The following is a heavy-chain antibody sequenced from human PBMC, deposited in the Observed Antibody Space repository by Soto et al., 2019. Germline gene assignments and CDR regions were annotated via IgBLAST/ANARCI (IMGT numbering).Heavy chain of an antibody. CDR2: INHSGST. CDR1: GGSFSGYY. CDR3: ARVSGIYYYGMDV. D-gene: IGHD3-10*01. Sequence: PSEILSLTCAVYGGSFSGYYWSWIRQPPGKGLEWIGEINHSGSTNYNPSLKSRVTISVDTSKNQFSLKLSSVTAADTAVYYCARVSGIYYYGMDVWGQGTTVTVSS. J-gene: IGHJ6*02. V-gene: IGHV4-34*01.